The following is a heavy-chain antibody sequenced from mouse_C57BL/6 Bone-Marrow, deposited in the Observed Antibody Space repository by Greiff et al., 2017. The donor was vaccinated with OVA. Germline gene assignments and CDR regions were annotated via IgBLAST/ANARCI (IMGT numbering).Heavy chain of an antibody. CDR2: IDPNSGGT. CDR3: ARQRGGNYLSWFAY. Sequence: QVQLKQPGAELVKPGASVKLSCKASGYTFTSCWMHWVKQRPGRGLEWIGRIDPNSGGTKYNEKFKSKATLTVDKPSSTAYMQLSSLTSEDSAVYYCARQRGGNYLSWFAYWGQGTLVTVSA. CDR1: GYTFTSCW. J-gene: IGHJ3*01. D-gene: IGHD2-1*01. V-gene: IGHV1-72*01.